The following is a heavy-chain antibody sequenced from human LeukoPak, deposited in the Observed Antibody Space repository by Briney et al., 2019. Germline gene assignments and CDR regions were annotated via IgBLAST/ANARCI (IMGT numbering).Heavy chain of an antibody. J-gene: IGHJ4*02. CDR1: GFIFSEFA. D-gene: IGHD5-12*01. CDR2: IFSDEKTQ. Sequence: GGSLRLSCEASGFIFSEFAMTWVRQAPGKGLEWVAVIFSDEKTQVYADSVKGRFTISRDNSRNKLFLQMDSLRPDDTAIYYCASPYSGYDGVSLDFHWGQETKVTVSP. V-gene: IGHV3-30*04. CDR3: ASPYSGYDGVSLDFH.